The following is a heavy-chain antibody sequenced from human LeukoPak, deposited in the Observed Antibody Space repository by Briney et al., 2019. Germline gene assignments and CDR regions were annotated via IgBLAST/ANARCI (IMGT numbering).Heavy chain of an antibody. CDR2: INHIGST. CDR1: GGSFSGYY. D-gene: IGHD5-24*01. CDR3: ARERIYPRRAHCDY. V-gene: IGHV4-34*01. J-gene: IGHJ4*02. Sequence: PSATLSLTCAVYGGSFSGYYWSWILQPPGKGLEWIREINHIGSTNYNPSLKSRVTLSVETSKNQFSLKLSSVTAADTAVYYCARERIYPRRAHCDYWGQGPLVTVSS.